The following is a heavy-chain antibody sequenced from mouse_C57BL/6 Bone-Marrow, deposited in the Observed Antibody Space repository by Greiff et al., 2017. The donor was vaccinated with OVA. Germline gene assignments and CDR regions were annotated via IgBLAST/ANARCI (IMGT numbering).Heavy chain of an antibody. J-gene: IGHJ2*02. D-gene: IGHD1-1*01. CDR2: IAPSDSYI. V-gene: IGHV1-59*01. CDR3: AHYGSRLYLHY. CDR1: GYTFTNYW. Sequence: QVQLKQPGAELVRPGTSVKLSCKASGYTFTNYWMHWVKQRPGQGLEWIGVIAPSDSYINYNQKFKGRATLTVDTYSSTAYMHLSSLTSEDSAVYYCAHYGSRLYLHYWGQGTSLTVSS.